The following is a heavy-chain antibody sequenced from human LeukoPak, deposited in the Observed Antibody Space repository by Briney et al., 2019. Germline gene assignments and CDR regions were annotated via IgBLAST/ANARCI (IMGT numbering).Heavy chain of an antibody. CDR3: AKGDRGVIAYYFDY. CDR1: GFTFSSYV. J-gene: IGHJ4*02. Sequence: GGSLRLSCAASGFTFSSYVMHWVRQAPGKGLQWVAVISADGSEKYYADSAKGRFTISRDNSKNQVYLQMNRLRAEDTAVYYCAKGDRGVIAYYFDYWGQGTLVTVSS. CDR2: ISADGSEK. V-gene: IGHV3-30*18. D-gene: IGHD3-10*01.